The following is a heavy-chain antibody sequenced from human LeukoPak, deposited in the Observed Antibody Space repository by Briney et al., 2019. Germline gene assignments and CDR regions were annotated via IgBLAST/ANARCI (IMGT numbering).Heavy chain of an antibody. CDR1: GGSISSYY. CDR2: IYYTGST. D-gene: IGHD3-22*01. V-gene: IGHV4-59*01. Sequence: SETLSLTCTVSGGSISSYYWSWMRQPPGEGLEWVGYIYYTGSTNYNPSLKTRVTISVDTSKNQFSLKLSSVTAADTAVYYCARHDTTGYYWYYFDYWGQGSLVTVSS. J-gene: IGHJ4*02. CDR3: ARHDTTGYYWYYFDY.